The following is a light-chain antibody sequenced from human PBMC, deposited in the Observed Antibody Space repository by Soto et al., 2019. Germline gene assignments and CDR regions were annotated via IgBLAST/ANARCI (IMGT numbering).Light chain of an antibody. J-gene: IGLJ1*01. CDR2: DVS. CDR1: SSDVGGYNY. CDR3: SSYTSSSTYV. V-gene: IGLV2-14*03. Sequence: QPVLTQPASVSGSPGQSIAISCTGTSSDVGGYNYVSWYQHHPGKAPTVMIYDVSNRPSGVSDRFSGSKSGNTASLTISGLQADDEADYYCSSYTSSSTYVFGTGTKVTVL.